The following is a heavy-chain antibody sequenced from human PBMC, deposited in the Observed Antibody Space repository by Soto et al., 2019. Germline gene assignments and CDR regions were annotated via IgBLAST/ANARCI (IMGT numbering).Heavy chain of an antibody. J-gene: IGHJ4*02. CDR2: IYPGDSDT. CDR3: ALPNGAAVAGCIDY. Sequence: EVQLVQSGAEVKKPGETLKISCKGSGYSFTSYWSGWVRQMPGKGLEWMGIIYPGDSDTSYSPSFQGQVTMSADKSISTADLQWSSLKASDTAMYYCALPNGAAVAGCIDYWGQGTLVTVSS. CDR1: GYSFTSYW. D-gene: IGHD6-19*01. V-gene: IGHV5-51*03.